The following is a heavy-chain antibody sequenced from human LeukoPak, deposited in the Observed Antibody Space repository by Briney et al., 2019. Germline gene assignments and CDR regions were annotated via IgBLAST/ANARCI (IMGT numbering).Heavy chain of an antibody. V-gene: IGHV3-23*01. Sequence: GGSLRLSCAASGFTFSSHAMSWVRQAPGKGLDWVSGISDSGGSTFYADSVKGRFPISRDNSKNTLYLHMNSLRAEDTAVYYCARVGASYYVDYFDYWGQGTLVTVSS. CDR1: GFTFSSHA. CDR2: ISDSGGST. J-gene: IGHJ4*02. CDR3: ARVGASYYVDYFDY. D-gene: IGHD1-26*01.